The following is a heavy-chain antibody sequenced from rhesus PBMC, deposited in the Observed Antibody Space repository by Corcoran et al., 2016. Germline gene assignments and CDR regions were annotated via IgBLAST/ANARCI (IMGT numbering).Heavy chain of an antibody. J-gene: IGHJ3*01. CDR2: VGGGFT. Sequence: QVQLQESGPGLVKPSETLSLNCAVSGGSISGYYWNWIRQPQGQGLEGMGQVGGGFTYYNPHRKGRVTRSSETSTNQFSLKRTSGTAADTAVYYCARGGSYRYDGIDFWGQGLRVTVSS. V-gene: IGHV4-165*02. CDR3: ARGGSYRYDGIDF. D-gene: IGHD3-16*01. CDR1: GGSISGYY.